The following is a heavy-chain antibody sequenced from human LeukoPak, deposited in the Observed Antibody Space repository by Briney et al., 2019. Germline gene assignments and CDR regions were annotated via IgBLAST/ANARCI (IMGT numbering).Heavy chain of an antibody. V-gene: IGHV3-7*01. J-gene: IGHJ5*01. CDR2: ISQDGSQK. CDR1: GFSFNKYW. CDR3: VRSKVVAEAGKSWFDP. Sequence: GGSLRLSCAASGFSFNKYWMNWVRQAPGKGLEWVATISQDGSQKYLADFVKGRFTISRDNGRNPLYLQMSSLRGDDTAIYYCVRSKVVAEAGKSWFDPWGQGTRVTVTS. D-gene: IGHD6-19*01.